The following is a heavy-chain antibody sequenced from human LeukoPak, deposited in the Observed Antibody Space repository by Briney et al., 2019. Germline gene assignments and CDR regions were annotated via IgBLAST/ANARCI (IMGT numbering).Heavy chain of an antibody. CDR2: ISAYNGNT. CDR3: AREVRDIVVVPAVPDAFDI. Sequence: ASVKVSCKASGYTFTSCGISWVRQAPGQGLEWMGWISAYNGNTNYAQKLQGRVTMTTDTSTSTAYMELRSLRSDDTAVYYCAREVRDIVVVPAVPDAFDIWGQGTMVTVSS. CDR1: GYTFTSCG. D-gene: IGHD2-2*01. J-gene: IGHJ3*02. V-gene: IGHV1-18*01.